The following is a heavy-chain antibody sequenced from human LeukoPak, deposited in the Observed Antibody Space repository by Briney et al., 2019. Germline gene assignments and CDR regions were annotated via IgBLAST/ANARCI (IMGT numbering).Heavy chain of an antibody. Sequence: KPSETLSLTCTVSGGSISSYYWSWIRQPPGKGLEWIGYIYYSGSTNYNPSLKRRVTISVDTSKKQFSLKLSSVTAADTAVYYCACTTIGRQGYSYGREPDYYYYYGMDVWGQGTTVTVSS. D-gene: IGHD5-18*01. V-gene: IGHV4-59*01. J-gene: IGHJ6*02. CDR3: ACTTIGRQGYSYGREPDYYYYYGMDV. CDR1: GGSISSYY. CDR2: IYYSGST.